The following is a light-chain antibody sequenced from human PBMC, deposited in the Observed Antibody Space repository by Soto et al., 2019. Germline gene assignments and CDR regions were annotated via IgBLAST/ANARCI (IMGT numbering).Light chain of an antibody. J-gene: IGKJ1*01. CDR2: GAS. CDR1: QSVDSSF. Sequence: EIVLTQSPGSLSLSPGERATLSCRASQSVDSSFFAWYQQKPGQAPRLLIYGASNRATGIPDRFSGSGAGTDFTLTISRLEPDDLALYYCQQYVSSVTFGQGTKVEIK. V-gene: IGKV3-20*01. CDR3: QQYVSSVT.